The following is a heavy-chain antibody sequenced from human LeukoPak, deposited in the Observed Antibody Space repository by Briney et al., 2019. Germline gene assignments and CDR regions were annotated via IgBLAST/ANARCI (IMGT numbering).Heavy chain of an antibody. CDR3: ARRYTSGWSDAFDI. Sequence: GGSLRLSCAASGFTVSSNYMSWVRQAPGKGLEWVSVIYSGGATFYADSVKGRFTISRDNSKNTLYLQMNSLRAEDTAVYYCARRYTSGWSDAFDIWGQRTLVTVSS. CDR2: IYSGGAT. CDR1: GFTVSSNY. V-gene: IGHV3-66*01. J-gene: IGHJ3*02. D-gene: IGHD6-19*01.